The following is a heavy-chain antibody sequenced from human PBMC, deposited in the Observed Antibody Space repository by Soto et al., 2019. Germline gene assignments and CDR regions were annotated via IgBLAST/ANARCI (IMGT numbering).Heavy chain of an antibody. D-gene: IGHD5-12*01. CDR1: GGSISSSSYY. CDR2: IYYSGST. Sequence: SETLSLTCTVSGGSISSSSYYWGWIRQPPGKGLEWIGSIYYSGSTYYNPSLKSRVTISVDTSKNQFSLKVSSVTAADTAVYYCARRGDGYNSGAFDIWGQGTMVTVSS. CDR3: ARRGDGYNSGAFDI. J-gene: IGHJ3*02. V-gene: IGHV4-39*01.